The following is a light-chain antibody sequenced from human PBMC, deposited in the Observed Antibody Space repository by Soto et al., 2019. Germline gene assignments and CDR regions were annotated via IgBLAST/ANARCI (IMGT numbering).Light chain of an antibody. CDR2: AAS. CDR1: QSISSY. Sequence: DIQMTQSPSSLSASVGGRVTITCRASQSISSYLNWYQQKPGKAPKLLIYAASSLQSGVTSRFSGSGSGTDFTLTISSLQPEDFATYYCQQSYSTPRTFGQGTKVDIK. CDR3: QQSYSTPRT. J-gene: IGKJ1*01. V-gene: IGKV1-39*01.